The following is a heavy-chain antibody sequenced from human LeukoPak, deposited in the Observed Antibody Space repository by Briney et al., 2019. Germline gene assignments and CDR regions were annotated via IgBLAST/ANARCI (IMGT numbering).Heavy chain of an antibody. V-gene: IGHV4-30-2*01. CDR3: ARRGYSYNDAFDI. CDR1: GGSISSGGYS. CDR2: IYHSGST. D-gene: IGHD5-18*01. J-gene: IGHJ3*02. Sequence: SETLSLTCAVSGGSISSGGYSWSWLRQPPGTGLEWLGYIYHSGSTYYNPSLKSRVTISVDRSKNQFSLKLSSVTAADTAVYYCARRGYSYNDAFDIWGQGTMVTVSS.